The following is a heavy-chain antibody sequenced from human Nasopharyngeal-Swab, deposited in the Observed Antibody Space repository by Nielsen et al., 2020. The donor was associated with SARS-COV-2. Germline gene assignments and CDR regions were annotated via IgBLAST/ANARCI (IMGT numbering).Heavy chain of an antibody. CDR2: ISTTTATI. D-gene: IGHD3-22*01. V-gene: IGHV3-48*03. Sequence: GESLKISCAASGLGFSNYEMNWVRQAPGKGLEWISYISTTTATIYYADSVKGRFTISRDNAKNSLYLQMNSLRAEDTAVYYCARKGLYDSSGYPFDPWGQGTLVTVSS. J-gene: IGHJ5*02. CDR3: ARKGLYDSSGYPFDP. CDR1: GLGFSNYE.